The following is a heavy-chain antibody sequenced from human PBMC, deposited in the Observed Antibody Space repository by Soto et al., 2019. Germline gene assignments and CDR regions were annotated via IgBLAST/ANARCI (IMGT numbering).Heavy chain of an antibody. CDR2: MNPNSGNT. CDR1: GYTFTSYD. J-gene: IGHJ6*03. Sequence: QVQLVQAGAEVKKPGASVKVSCKASGYTFTSYDINWVRQATGQGLEWMGWMNPNSGNTGYAQKFQGRVTMTRNTAISTAYMELGSLRSDDTAVYYWERAQLLAHLDYYDYMDVWGKGPTVTVSS. CDR3: ERAQLLAHLDYYDYMDV. D-gene: IGHD1-26*01. V-gene: IGHV1-8*01.